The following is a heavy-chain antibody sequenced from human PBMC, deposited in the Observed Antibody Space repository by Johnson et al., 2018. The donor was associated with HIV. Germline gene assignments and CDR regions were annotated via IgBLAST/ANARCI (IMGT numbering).Heavy chain of an antibody. Sequence: VQLVESGGSVVRPGGSLRLSCAASGFTFDDYGMSWVRQAPGKGLEWVSGINWNGGSTGYADSVKGRFTISRDNAKNSLYLQMNRLRPEDTALYYCAKDSPPHDDYGRFDAFDIWGQWTMVTVSS. V-gene: IGHV3-20*04. D-gene: IGHD4-17*01. CDR1: GFTFDDYG. CDR2: INWNGGST. CDR3: AKDSPPHDDYGRFDAFDI. J-gene: IGHJ3*02.